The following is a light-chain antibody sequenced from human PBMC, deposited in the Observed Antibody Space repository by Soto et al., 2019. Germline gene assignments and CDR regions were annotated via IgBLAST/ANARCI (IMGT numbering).Light chain of an antibody. CDR1: SSDVGGYNY. CDR3: CSYAGSYTYV. CDR2: DVS. Sequence: QSALTQPRSVSGSPGQSVTISCTGTSSDVGGYNYVSWYQQHPGKAPKLRIYDVSNRPSGVPDRFSGSKSGNTACLTISGLQADDEADYYCCSYAGSYTYVFGPGTKLTVL. J-gene: IGLJ1*01. V-gene: IGLV2-11*01.